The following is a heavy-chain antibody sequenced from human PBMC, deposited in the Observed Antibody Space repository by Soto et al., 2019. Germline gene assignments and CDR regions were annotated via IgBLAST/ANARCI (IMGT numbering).Heavy chain of an antibody. CDR2: ISGSGGST. D-gene: IGHD3-16*02. CDR3: AKDGSYYDYVWGSYRPPWYYFDY. Sequence: PGGSLRLSCAASGFTFSSYAMSWVRQAPGKGLEWVSAISGSGGSTYYADSVKGRFTISRDNSKNTLYLQMNSLRAEDTAVYYCAKDGSYYDYVWGSYRPPWYYFDYWGQGTLVTVSS. CDR1: GFTFSSYA. V-gene: IGHV3-23*01. J-gene: IGHJ4*02.